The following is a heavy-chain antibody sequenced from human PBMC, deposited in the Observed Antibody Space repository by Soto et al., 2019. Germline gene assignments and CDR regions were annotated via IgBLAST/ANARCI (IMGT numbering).Heavy chain of an antibody. CDR1: GVIFSSYW. V-gene: IGHV3-74*01. CDR2: INSDGTST. J-gene: IGHJ6*03. D-gene: IGHD2-15*01. Sequence: GGSLRLSCAASGVIFSSYWMHWVRQAPGEGLVWVSRINSDGTSTSYADSVEGRFTISRDNVKNILYLQMNSLRAEGTAVYYCARDSSLYCSGGSCVVNYMDVWGKGTTVTVSS. CDR3: ARDSSLYCSGGSCVVNYMDV.